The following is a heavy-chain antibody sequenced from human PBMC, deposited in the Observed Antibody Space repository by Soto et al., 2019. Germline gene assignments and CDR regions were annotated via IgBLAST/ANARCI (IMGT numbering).Heavy chain of an antibody. CDR1: GFTLSDYY. CDR3: ARAKYYYDSSGYLRFYGMDV. J-gene: IGHJ6*02. D-gene: IGHD3-22*01. Sequence: PGGSLRLSCAASGFTLSDYYRSWTRQAPGKGLEWVSYISSMGSTIYYADSLKGLFTISRDNAKNSLYLQMNSLRAEDTAVYYRARAKYYYDSSGYLRFYGMDVWGQGTTVTVSS. V-gene: IGHV3-11*01. CDR2: ISSMGSTI.